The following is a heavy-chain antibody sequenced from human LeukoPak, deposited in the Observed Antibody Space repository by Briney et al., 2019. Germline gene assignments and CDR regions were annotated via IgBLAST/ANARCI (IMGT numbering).Heavy chain of an antibody. Sequence: PGGSLRLSCAASGFTFSSYWMHWFRQAPGKGLVWVSRINSDGSITDYEDSVKGRFTISRDNAKNTLYLQMNRLRAEDTAVYYCAGSPYGGHSELWGLGTMVTVSS. V-gene: IGHV3-74*01. D-gene: IGHD4-23*01. CDR3: AGSPYGGHSEL. CDR1: GFTFSSYW. J-gene: IGHJ3*01. CDR2: INSDGSIT.